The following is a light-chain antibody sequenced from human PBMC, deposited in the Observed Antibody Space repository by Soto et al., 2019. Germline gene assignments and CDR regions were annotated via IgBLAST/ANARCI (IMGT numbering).Light chain of an antibody. CDR2: DAS. V-gene: IGKV1-33*01. CDR3: QQYDDLPIT. J-gene: IGKJ5*01. CDR1: QDISDF. Sequence: IEMTQSPSSLSASVGDKVTISCQASQDISDFLNWYQQKPGKAPKVLIYDASNLETGVPSRFSGSGSGTEFTFTISSLQPEDFATYYCQQYDDLPITFGQGTRLEIK.